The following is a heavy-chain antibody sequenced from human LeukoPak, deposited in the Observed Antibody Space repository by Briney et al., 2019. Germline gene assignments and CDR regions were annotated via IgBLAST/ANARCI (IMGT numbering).Heavy chain of an antibody. J-gene: IGHJ3*02. D-gene: IGHD3-16*02. Sequence: GGSLRLSCAASGFTFSSYGMSWVRQAPGKGLEWVSAISGSGGSTYYADSVKGRFTISRDNSKNTLYLQMNSLRAEDTAVYYCAKAVTFGGVIVSAFDIWGQGTMVTVSS. CDR1: GFTFSSYG. V-gene: IGHV3-23*01. CDR3: AKAVTFGGVIVSAFDI. CDR2: ISGSGGST.